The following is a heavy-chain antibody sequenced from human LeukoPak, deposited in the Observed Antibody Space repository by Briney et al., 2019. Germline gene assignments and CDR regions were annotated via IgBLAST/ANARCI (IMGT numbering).Heavy chain of an antibody. V-gene: IGHV3-7*01. D-gene: IGHD2-2*01. Sequence: GGALRHSRAASGVTLCRHWMTCVRPAPGKRRGWGASIKQGGREKYYVESVKGRFTVSRDNAQNSVSLQSNSLSDHDPAICYCARGPKYRVRVDYRDSWGQGTKVTVPS. CDR2: IKQGGREK. CDR3: ARGPKYRVRVDYRDS. CDR1: GVTLCRHW. J-gene: IGHJ4*02.